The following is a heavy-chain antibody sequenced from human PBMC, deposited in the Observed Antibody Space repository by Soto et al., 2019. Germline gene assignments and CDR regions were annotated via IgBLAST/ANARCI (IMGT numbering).Heavy chain of an antibody. CDR1: GFTFSNYA. J-gene: IGHJ6*02. CDR3: TRGPDGDSQLYYYGMDV. Sequence: QVQLVESGGGVVQPGRSLRLSCAASGFTFSNYAMHWVRQAPGKGLEWVALISYDGSKKYFADSVKGRFTISRDNSKNTLYLQMNSLRTEDTAVYYCTRGPDGDSQLYYYGMDVWGQGTTVTVSS. V-gene: IGHV3-30-3*01. D-gene: IGHD4-17*01. CDR2: ISYDGSKK.